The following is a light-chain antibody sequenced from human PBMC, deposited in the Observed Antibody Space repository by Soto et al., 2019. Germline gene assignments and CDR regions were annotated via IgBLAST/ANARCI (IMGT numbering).Light chain of an antibody. V-gene: IGLV2-14*01. CDR2: EVS. CDR1: SSDIGAYNY. Sequence: QSALTQPASVSGSPGQSITISCTGTSSDIGAYNYVSWYQQHPGKAPKLIIYEVSYRPSGVSNRFSGSKSGSTASLTISGLQAEDEADYYCSAYTSSSLYVFGTGTKVTVL. CDR3: SAYTSSSLYV. J-gene: IGLJ1*01.